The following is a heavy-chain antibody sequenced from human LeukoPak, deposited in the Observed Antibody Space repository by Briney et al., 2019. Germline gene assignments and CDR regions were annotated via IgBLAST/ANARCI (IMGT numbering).Heavy chain of an antibody. J-gene: IGHJ5*02. D-gene: IGHD2-15*01. Sequence: ASVKVSCKASGYTFTSYDINWVRQATGQGLEWMGWMNPNSGNTGYAQKFQGRVTMTRNTSISTAYMELSSLRSEDTAVYYCARMPVGRGRRFYCSGGSCSRKAHSWFDPWGQGTLVTVSS. CDR3: ARMPVGRGRRFYCSGGSCSRKAHSWFDP. V-gene: IGHV1-8*01. CDR2: MNPNSGNT. CDR1: GYTFTSYD.